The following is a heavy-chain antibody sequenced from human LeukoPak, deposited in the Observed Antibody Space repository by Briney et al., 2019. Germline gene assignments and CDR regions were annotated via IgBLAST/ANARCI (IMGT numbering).Heavy chain of an antibody. J-gene: IGHJ4*02. V-gene: IGHV3-23*01. Sequence: GGSLRLSCAASGFTVSSSYVTWVRPAPGKGLEWVSAISGSGGSTYYADSVKGRFTISRDNSKNTLYLQMNSLRAEDTAVYYCAKWPLPHFDYWGQGTLVTVSS. CDR1: GFTVSSSY. CDR3: AKWPLPHFDY. CDR2: ISGSGGST.